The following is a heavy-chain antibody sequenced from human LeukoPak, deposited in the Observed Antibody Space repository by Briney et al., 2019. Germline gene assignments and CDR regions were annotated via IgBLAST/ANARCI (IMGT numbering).Heavy chain of an antibody. J-gene: IGHJ5*02. V-gene: IGHV3-23*01. CDR1: GFTFSSYA. Sequence: GGSLTLSCAASGFTFSSYAMSWVRQAPGKGLEWVSAIESAGRTYYADSVKGRFTISRDNSKNTMYLQMKIMRAEDTAVYYCATHITPSGPPWGQGTLGTVS. D-gene: IGHD6-13*01. CDR2: IESAGRT. CDR3: ATHITPSGPP.